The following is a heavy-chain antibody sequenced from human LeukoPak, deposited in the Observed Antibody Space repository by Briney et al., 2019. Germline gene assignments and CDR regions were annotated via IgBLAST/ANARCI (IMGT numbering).Heavy chain of an antibody. V-gene: IGHV3-21*01. CDR2: ISSSSSYI. CDR3: ARDGNVLLWFGELLSPYYYYGMDV. J-gene: IGHJ6*02. D-gene: IGHD3-10*01. CDR1: GFTISSYS. Sequence: GGSLRLSCAASGFTISSYSMNWVRQAPGKGLEWVSSISSSSSYIYYADSVKGRFTISRDNAKNSLYLQMNSLRAEDTAVYYCARDGNVLLWFGELLSPYYYYGMDVWGQGTTVTVSS.